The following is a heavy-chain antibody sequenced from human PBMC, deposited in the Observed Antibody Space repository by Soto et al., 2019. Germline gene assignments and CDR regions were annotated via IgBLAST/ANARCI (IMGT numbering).Heavy chain of an antibody. CDR2: INWNSGTI. CDR3: AKDVRTLIVATTSEGYYFDY. V-gene: IGHV3-9*01. D-gene: IGHD5-12*01. Sequence: EVKLVESGGGLVQPGRSLRLSCAASGFTFDDYAMHWVRQAPGKGLEWGSGINWNSGTIVYADSVKGRFTISRDNAKNSLYLQMSSLRPEDTALYYCAKDVRTLIVATTSEGYYFDYWGQGTLVTVSS. J-gene: IGHJ4*02. CDR1: GFTFDDYA.